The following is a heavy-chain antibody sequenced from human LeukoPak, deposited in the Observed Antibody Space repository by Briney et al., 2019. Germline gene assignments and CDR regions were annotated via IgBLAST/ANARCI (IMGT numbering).Heavy chain of an antibody. CDR1: GGSISSYY. J-gene: IGHJ1*01. CDR3: AREGSIVGATPYFQH. V-gene: IGHV4-59*01. CDR2: IYYSGST. Sequence: PSETLPLTCTVSGGSISSYYWSWIRQPPGKGLEWIGYIYYSGSTNYNPSLKSRVTISVDTSKNQFSLKLSSVTAADTAVYYCAREGSIVGATPYFQHWGQGTLVTVSS. D-gene: IGHD1-26*01.